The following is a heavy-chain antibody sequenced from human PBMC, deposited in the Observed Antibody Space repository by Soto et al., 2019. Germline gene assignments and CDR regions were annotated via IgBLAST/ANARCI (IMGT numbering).Heavy chain of an antibody. D-gene: IGHD6-25*01. CDR2: ISPYNGNT. V-gene: IGHV1-18*01. CDR1: GYTFTSYG. CDR3: ARDEAAHAFDH. J-gene: IGHJ5*02. Sequence: QVQLVQSGAEVKKPGASVKVSCKASGYTFTSYGISWVRQAPGQGLEWMGWISPYNGNTNYAQKLQGRVTMTTDTSTRTAYMERRSLRSDDAAVYCCARDEAAHAFDHWGQGILVTVSS.